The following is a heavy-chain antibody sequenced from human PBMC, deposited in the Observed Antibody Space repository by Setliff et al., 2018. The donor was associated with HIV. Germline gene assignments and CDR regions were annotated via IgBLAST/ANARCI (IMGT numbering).Heavy chain of an antibody. CDR1: GGSISSSSYY. V-gene: IGHV4-39*01. CDR2: IYYSGST. CDR3: ARRQQLWLLYAFDI. Sequence: PSETLSLTCTVSGGSISSSSYYWGWIRQPPGKGLEWIGSIYYSGSTYYNPSLKSRVTISVGTSKNQFSLKLSSVTAADTAVYYCARRQQLWLLYAFDIWGQGTMVTVSS. J-gene: IGHJ3*02. D-gene: IGHD5-18*01.